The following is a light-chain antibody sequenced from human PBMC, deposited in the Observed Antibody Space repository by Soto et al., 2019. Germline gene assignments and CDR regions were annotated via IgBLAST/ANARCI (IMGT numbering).Light chain of an antibody. CDR2: YDS. CDR1: NIGSKS. J-gene: IGLJ2*01. V-gene: IGLV3-21*04. Sequence: SYELTQPPSVSVAPGKTARITCGGTNIGSKSVHWYQQKPGQAPVLVIYYDSDRPSGIPERFSGSNSGNTATLNISRVEAGDEADYYCQVWDSSSDAVVFGGGTKVTVL. CDR3: QVWDSSSDAVV.